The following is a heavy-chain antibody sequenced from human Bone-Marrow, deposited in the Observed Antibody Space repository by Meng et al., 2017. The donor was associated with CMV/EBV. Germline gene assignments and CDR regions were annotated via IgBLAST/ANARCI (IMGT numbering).Heavy chain of an antibody. J-gene: IGHJ6*02. CDR1: AGSISSSSYY. CDR3: ARGLVVPAPYGMDV. V-gene: IGHV4-31*03. D-gene: IGHD2-2*01. CDR2: IYYSGST. Sequence: LRLSCTASAGSISSSSYYWSWIRQHPGKGLEWIGYIYYSGSTYYHPSLKSRVTISVDTSKNLFSLEMSSVTAADTAVYYCARGLVVPAPYGMDVWGQGTTVTASS.